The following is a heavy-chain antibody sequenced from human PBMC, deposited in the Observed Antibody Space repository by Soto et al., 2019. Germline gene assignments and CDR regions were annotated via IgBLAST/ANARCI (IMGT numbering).Heavy chain of an antibody. D-gene: IGHD2-21*02. J-gene: IGHJ4*02. Sequence: GASVKVSCKASGYTFTSYYMHWVRQAPGQGLEWMGIINPSGGSTSYAQKFQGRVTMTRDTSTSTVYMELSSLRSEDTAVYYCARVCSGGDCYPQFDYWGQGTLVTVYS. CDR3: ARVCSGGDCYPQFDY. CDR2: INPSGGST. V-gene: IGHV1-46*01. CDR1: GYTFTSYY.